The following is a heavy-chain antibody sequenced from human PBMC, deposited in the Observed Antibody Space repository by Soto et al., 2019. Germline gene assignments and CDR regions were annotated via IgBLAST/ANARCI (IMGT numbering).Heavy chain of an antibody. V-gene: IGHV1-18*01. CDR3: ARDGEANHDSSAYYFPVTYNSLDP. J-gene: IGHJ5*02. Sequence: QVQLVQSGAEVKKPGASVKVSCKASGYTFTSYGISWVRQAPGQGLEWMGWISAYNGNTNYAQKLQGRVTMTTDTSASTPYMERMSQRHDDTAVYYCARDGEANHDSSAYYFPVTYNSLDPWGQGTLVTVSS. D-gene: IGHD3-22*01. CDR2: ISAYNGNT. CDR1: GYTFTSYG.